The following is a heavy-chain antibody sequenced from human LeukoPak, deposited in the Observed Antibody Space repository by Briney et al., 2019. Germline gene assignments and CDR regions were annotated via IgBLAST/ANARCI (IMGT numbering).Heavy chain of an antibody. CDR1: GDSISSNY. CDR2: IYHSGST. V-gene: IGHV4-59*12. Sequence: SETLSLTCTVSGDSISSNYWSWIRQPPGKGLEWIGYIYHSGSTYYNPSLKSRVTISVDRSKNQFSLKLSSVTAADTAVYYCARVPYDSSGYSFDYWGQGTLVTVSS. J-gene: IGHJ4*02. CDR3: ARVPYDSSGYSFDY. D-gene: IGHD3-22*01.